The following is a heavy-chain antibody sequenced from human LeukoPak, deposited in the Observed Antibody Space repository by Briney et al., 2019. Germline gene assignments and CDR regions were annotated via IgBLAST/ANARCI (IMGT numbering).Heavy chain of an antibody. CDR2: IIPIFGTA. D-gene: IGHD2-21*02. J-gene: IGHJ2*01. V-gene: IGHV1-69*13. CDR3: ARLGDSAWYFDL. CDR1: GGTFSSYA. Sequence: ASVKVSCKASGGTFSSYAISWVRQAPGQGLEWMGGIIPIFGTANYAQKFQGRVTITADESTSTAYMKLSSLRSEDTAVYYCARLGDSAWYFDLWGRGTLVTVSS.